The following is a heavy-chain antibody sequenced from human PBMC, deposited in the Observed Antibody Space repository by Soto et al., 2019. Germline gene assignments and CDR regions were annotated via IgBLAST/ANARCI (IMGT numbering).Heavy chain of an antibody. D-gene: IGHD3-10*01. CDR2: MNEDGGTT. CDR3: ASDLSGRADV. J-gene: IGHJ6*02. V-gene: IGHV3-74*01. CDR1: GFTCSSYW. Sequence: GSLRLSCAAPGFTCSSYWMHWVRQAPGKGLVWVSRMNEDGGTTDYADSVKGRFTISRDNAKNTLYLQMNSLRVEDTAVYYCASDLSGRADVWGQGTTVTVSS.